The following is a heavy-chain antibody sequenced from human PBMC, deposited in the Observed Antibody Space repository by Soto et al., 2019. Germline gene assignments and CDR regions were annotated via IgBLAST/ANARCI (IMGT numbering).Heavy chain of an antibody. CDR3: ASSIRIAAAGTDY. Sequence: PGGSLRLSCAASGFTFSSYWMHWVRQAPGKGLVWVSRINSDGSSTSYADSVKGRFTISRDNAKNTLYLQMNSLRAEDTAVYYCASSIRIAAAGTDYWGQGTLVTVSS. J-gene: IGHJ4*02. CDR2: INSDGSST. CDR1: GFTFSSYW. V-gene: IGHV3-74*01. D-gene: IGHD6-13*01.